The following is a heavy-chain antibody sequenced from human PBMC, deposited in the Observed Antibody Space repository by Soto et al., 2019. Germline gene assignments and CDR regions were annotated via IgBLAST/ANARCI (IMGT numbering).Heavy chain of an antibody. V-gene: IGHV3-74*01. CDR3: ARDTNGLHY. J-gene: IGHJ4*02. Sequence: EVQLVESGGGLVQPGGSLRLSCAASGLIFSNYKMHWVRQAPGKGLVWVSRINTDGSITDHADSVKGRFTVSRDNAKNTMYLQMNSLTADDTAVYYCARDTNGLHYWGQGTLVTVSS. CDR2: INTDGSIT. D-gene: IGHD2-8*01. CDR1: GLIFSNYK.